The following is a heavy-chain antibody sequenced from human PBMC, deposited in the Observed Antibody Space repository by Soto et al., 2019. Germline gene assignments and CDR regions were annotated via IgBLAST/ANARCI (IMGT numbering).Heavy chain of an antibody. Sequence: GGSLRLSCAASGFTFSSYGMHWVRQAPGKGLEWVAVIWYDGSNKYYADSVKGRFTISRDNSKNTLYLQMNSLRAEDTAVYYCARGGYSNPYYYGMDVWGQGTTVTV. CDR1: GFTFSSYG. CDR3: ARGGYSNPYYYGMDV. J-gene: IGHJ6*02. V-gene: IGHV3-33*01. D-gene: IGHD4-4*01. CDR2: IWYDGSNK.